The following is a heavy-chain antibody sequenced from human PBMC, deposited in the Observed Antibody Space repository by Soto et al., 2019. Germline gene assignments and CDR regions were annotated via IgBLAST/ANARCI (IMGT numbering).Heavy chain of an antibody. J-gene: IGHJ5*02. CDR1: GYTFTSYG. V-gene: IGHV1-18*01. CDR2: ISAYNGNT. CDR3: ARDPRAIVVVPAAISWFDP. D-gene: IGHD2-2*01. Sequence: ASVKVSCKASGYTFTSYGISWVRQAPGQGLERMGWISAYNGNTNYAQKLQGRVTMTTDTSTSTAYMELRSLRSGDTAVYYCARDPRAIVVVPAAISWFDPWGQGTLVTVSS.